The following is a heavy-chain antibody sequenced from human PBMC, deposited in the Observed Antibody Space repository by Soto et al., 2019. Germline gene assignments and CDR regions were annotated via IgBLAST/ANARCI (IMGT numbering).Heavy chain of an antibody. V-gene: IGHV1-46*01. Sequence: SVKVSCKASGYSFTNYYTHWVRQAPGQGLEWMGIINPFGGDTNYAQKFQGRLTMTRDTSTSIVYMELRSLRSEDTAIYYCARSPTPKYCFDYWGQGALVTVYS. CDR1: GYSFTNYY. D-gene: IGHD4-4*01. CDR2: INPFGGDT. CDR3: ARSPTPKYCFDY. J-gene: IGHJ4*02.